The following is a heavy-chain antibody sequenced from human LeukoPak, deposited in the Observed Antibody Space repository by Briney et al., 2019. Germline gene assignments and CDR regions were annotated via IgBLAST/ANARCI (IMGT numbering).Heavy chain of an antibody. CDR3: ARERRYYYDSSGPNAFDI. D-gene: IGHD3-22*01. J-gene: IGHJ3*02. CDR2: INHSGST. CDR1: GGSFSGYY. Sequence: SETLSLTCAVYGGSFSGYYWSWIRQPPGKGLEWIGEINHSGSTNYNPSLKSRVTTSVDTSKNQFSLKLSSVTAADTAVYYCARERRYYYDSSGPNAFDIWGQGTMVTVSS. V-gene: IGHV4-34*01.